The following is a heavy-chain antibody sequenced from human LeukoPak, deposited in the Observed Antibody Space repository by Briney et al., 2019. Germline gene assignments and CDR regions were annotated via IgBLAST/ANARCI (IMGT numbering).Heavy chain of an antibody. CDR1: DGSFSGYY. Sequence: PSETLSLTCAVYDGSFSGYYWSWIRQPPGKGLEWIGEINHSGSTNYNPSLKSRVTISLDTSKSQFSLKVRYVTAADTAVYYCASGLFVVAGDYWGQGTLVTVSS. CDR2: INHSGST. V-gene: IGHV4-34*01. D-gene: IGHD3-3*01. J-gene: IGHJ4*02. CDR3: ASGLFVVAGDY.